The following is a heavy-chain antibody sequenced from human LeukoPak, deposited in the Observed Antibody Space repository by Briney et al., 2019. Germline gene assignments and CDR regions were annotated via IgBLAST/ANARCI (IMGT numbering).Heavy chain of an antibody. CDR2: INPNSGGT. Sequence: ASVKVSCKASGYTFTGYYMHWVRQAPGQGLEWRGRINPNSGGTNYAQKFQGRVPMTRETSISTAYMELSRLRSDDTAVYYCARDLGATIRGFDIWGQGTMVTVSS. D-gene: IGHD1-26*01. V-gene: IGHV1-2*06. CDR3: ARDLGATIRGFDI. J-gene: IGHJ3*02. CDR1: GYTFTGYY.